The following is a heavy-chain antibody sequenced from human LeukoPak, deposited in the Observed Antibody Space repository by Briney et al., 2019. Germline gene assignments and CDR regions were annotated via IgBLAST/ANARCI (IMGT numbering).Heavy chain of an antibody. D-gene: IGHD3-3*01. CDR1: GYTFTGYY. CDR3: ARDSPYYDFWSAKPGSMDV. Sequence: ASVKVSCKASGYTFTGYYMHWVRQAPGQGLEWMGWINPNSGGTNYAQKFQGRVTMTRDTSISTVYMELSRLRSDDTAVYYCARDSPYYDFWSAKPGSMDVWGQGTTVTVSS. CDR2: INPNSGGT. J-gene: IGHJ6*02. V-gene: IGHV1-2*02.